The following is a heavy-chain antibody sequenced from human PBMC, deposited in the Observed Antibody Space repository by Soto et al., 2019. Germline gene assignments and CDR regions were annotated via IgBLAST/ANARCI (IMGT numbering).Heavy chain of an antibody. CDR2: TSFDGTKK. CDR3: AREAPCAVATSSYFDY. J-gene: IGHJ4*02. D-gene: IGHD5-12*01. Sequence: QEQLVQSGGGVVQPGRSLRLSCAASGFSFSTYGIHWVRQAPGKGLEWLAVTSFDGTKKYSSDSVKGRLTVSRDTSNNTVYLRMRSLSVDNPAAYYCAREAPCAVATSSYFDYWGQRTLVTVSS. V-gene: IGHV3-33*01. CDR1: GFSFSTYG.